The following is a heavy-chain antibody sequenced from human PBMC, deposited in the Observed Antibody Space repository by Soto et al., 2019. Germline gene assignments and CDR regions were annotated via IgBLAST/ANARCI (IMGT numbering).Heavy chain of an antibody. CDR3: ARDQVTMVRGVQLDDFDI. Sequence: QVQLVQSGAEVKKPGASVKVSCKASGYTFTSYSISWVRQAPGQGLEWMGWISAYNGNTNYAQKLQGRVTMTTDTSTSTAYMELRSLRSDDTAVYYCARDQVTMVRGVQLDDFDIWGQGTMVTVSS. J-gene: IGHJ3*02. D-gene: IGHD3-10*01. CDR2: ISAYNGNT. CDR1: GYTFTSYS. V-gene: IGHV1-18*01.